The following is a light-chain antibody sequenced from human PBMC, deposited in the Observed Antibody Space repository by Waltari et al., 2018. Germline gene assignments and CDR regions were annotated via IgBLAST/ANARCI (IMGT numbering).Light chain of an antibody. Sequence: ETVMTQSPATLSVSPGERATLSCRASQSVSSNLAWYQQKPGQAPRLLIYDASTRATGITARFSGSGSGTEFTLTISSLQSEDFAVYYCQQYNNWPPYTFGQGTKLEIK. CDR2: DAS. V-gene: IGKV3-15*01. CDR3: QQYNNWPPYT. J-gene: IGKJ2*01. CDR1: QSVSSN.